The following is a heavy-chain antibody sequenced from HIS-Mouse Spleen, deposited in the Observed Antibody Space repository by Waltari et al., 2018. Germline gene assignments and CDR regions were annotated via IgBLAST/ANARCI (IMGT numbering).Heavy chain of an antibody. CDR2: IYYSGST. CDR3: AREIPYSSSWYDWYFDL. J-gene: IGHJ2*01. CDR1: GGSISRSIYY. D-gene: IGHD6-13*01. Sequence: QLQLQESGPGLVKPSETLSLTCTVSGGSISRSIYYWGWIRQPPGKGLEWIGSIYYSGSTYYNPSLKSLVTISVDTSKNQFSLKLSSVTAADTAVYYCAREIPYSSSWYDWYFDLWGRGTLVTVSS. V-gene: IGHV4-39*07.